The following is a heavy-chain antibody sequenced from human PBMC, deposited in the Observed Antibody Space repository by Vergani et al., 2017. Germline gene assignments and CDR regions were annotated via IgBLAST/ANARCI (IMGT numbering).Heavy chain of an antibody. CDR2: MNPHSGNT. Sequence: QVQLVQSGAEVKKPGASVKVSCKASGYTFTSYDINWVRQATGQGLEWMGWMNPHSGNTDYAHKFQGRVTMTRNTSISTAYMELSSLRSEDTAVYYCARVVHYYDSSGYLYWFDPWGQGTLVTVSS. CDR1: GYTFTSYD. V-gene: IGHV1-8*01. CDR3: ARVVHYYDSSGYLYWFDP. D-gene: IGHD3-22*01. J-gene: IGHJ5*02.